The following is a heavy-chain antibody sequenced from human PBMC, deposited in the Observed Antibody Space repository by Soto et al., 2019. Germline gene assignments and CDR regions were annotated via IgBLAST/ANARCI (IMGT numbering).Heavy chain of an antibody. V-gene: IGHV4-59*07. D-gene: IGHD2-21*02. CDR3: ARGRSRLLSLYWYLDL. CDR1: GGSISSYY. CDR2: IYYTGST. J-gene: IGHJ2*01. Sequence: QVQLQESGPGLVKPSDTLSLTCTVSGGSISSYYWSWIRQSPGKGLELIGYIYYTGSTNSNPSLESRVTISVDTSSNQVSLRLRSVTAADTAVYYCARGRSRLLSLYWYLDLWGRGTLVTVSS.